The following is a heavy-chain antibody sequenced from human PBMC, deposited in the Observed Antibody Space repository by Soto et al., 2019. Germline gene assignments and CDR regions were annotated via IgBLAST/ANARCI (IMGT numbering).Heavy chain of an antibody. CDR2: NYYSGIT. D-gene: IGHD6-6*01. V-gene: IGHV4-31*03. CDR1: GGSISSGGYY. J-gene: IGHJ6*02. Sequence: SETLSLTCTVSGGSISSGGYYWTWIRQHPGKGLEWIGYNYYSGITYYNPSLKSRVTISLDTSMNQFSLKLSSVTAADTAVYYCARGSSIAGLYYGMDVWGQGTTVT. CDR3: ARGSSIAGLYYGMDV.